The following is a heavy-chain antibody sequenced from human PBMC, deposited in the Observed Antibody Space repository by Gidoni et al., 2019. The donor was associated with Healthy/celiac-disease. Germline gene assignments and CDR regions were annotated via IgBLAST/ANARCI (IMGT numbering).Heavy chain of an antibody. CDR2: IYYSGST. J-gene: IGHJ3*02. CDR1: GGSLSSRSYY. D-gene: IGHD3-3*01. V-gene: IGHV4-39*01. Sequence: QLQLQESGPGLVKPSETLSLTCPVSGGSLSSRSYYWGWIRQPPGKGLEWIGSIYYSGSTYYNPSLKSRVTISVDTSKNQFSLKLSSVTAADTAVYYCARPYGGIFGVVIMDAFDIWGQGTMVTVSS. CDR3: ARPYGGIFGVVIMDAFDI.